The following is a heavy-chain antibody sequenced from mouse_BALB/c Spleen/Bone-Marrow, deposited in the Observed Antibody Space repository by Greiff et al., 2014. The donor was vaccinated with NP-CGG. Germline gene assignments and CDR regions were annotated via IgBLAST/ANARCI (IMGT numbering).Heavy chain of an antibody. CDR3: ARSRGNLYAMDY. CDR1: GYALTNYL. D-gene: IGHD2-1*01. J-gene: IGHJ4*01. CDR2: INPGSGGT. Sequence: QVQLQQSGAELVRPGTSVKVSCKASGYALTNYLIEWVKQRPGQGLEWIGVINPGSGGTNYNEKFKGKATLTAGKSSSTAYMQLSSLTSDDSAVYFCARSRGNLYAMDYWGQGTSVTVSS. V-gene: IGHV1-54*01.